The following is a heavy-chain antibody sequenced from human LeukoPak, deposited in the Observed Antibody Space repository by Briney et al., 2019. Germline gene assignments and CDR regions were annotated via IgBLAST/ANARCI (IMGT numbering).Heavy chain of an antibody. CDR2: IYSGGST. V-gene: IGHV3-66*01. CDR3: ARGGMVRGPLDY. J-gene: IGHJ4*02. Sequence: ETLSLTCTVSGGSINNYYWSWVRQAPGKGLEWVSVIYSGGSTYYADSVKGRFTISRDNSKNTLYLQMNSLRAEDTAVYYCARGGMVRGPLDYWGQGTLVTVSS. CDR1: GGSINNYY. D-gene: IGHD3-10*01.